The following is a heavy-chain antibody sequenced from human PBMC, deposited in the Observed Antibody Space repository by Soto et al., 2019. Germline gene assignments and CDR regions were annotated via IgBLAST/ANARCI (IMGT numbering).Heavy chain of an antibody. CDR1: GGTFSSYA. CDR3: ARPSTYYDFWSGRDYYYGMDV. D-gene: IGHD3-3*01. Sequence: SVKVSCKASGGTFSSYAISWVRQAPGQGLEWMGGIIPIFGTANYAQKFQGRVTITADESTSTAYMELSSLRSEDTAVYYCARPSTYYDFWSGRDYYYGMDVWGQGTTVTVSS. J-gene: IGHJ6*02. V-gene: IGHV1-69*13. CDR2: IIPIFGTA.